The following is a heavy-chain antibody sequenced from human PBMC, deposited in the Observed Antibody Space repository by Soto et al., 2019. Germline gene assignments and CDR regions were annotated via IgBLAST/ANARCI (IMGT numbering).Heavy chain of an antibody. Sequence: PSETLSLTCAVSGGSISSSNWWSWVRQPPGKGLEWIGEIYHSGSTNYNPSLKSRVTISVDKSKNQFSLKLSSVTAAATAVYYFAREIGEPRRVRRVLNPWGKGTLVTSPS. J-gene: IGHJ5*02. CDR3: AREIGEPRRVRRVLNP. CDR1: GGSISSSNW. CDR2: IYHSGST. V-gene: IGHV4-4*02. D-gene: IGHD3-3*01.